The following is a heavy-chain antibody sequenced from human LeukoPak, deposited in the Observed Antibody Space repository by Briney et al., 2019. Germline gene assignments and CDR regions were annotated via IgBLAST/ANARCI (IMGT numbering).Heavy chain of an antibody. CDR2: INAGNGNT. CDR1: GYTFTSYA. D-gene: IGHD1-26*01. V-gene: IGHV1-3*01. J-gene: IGHJ3*02. CDR3: ARKPAGSGSLGAFDI. Sequence: ASVNVSCKASGYTFTSYAMHWVRQAPGQRLEWMGGINAGNGNTKYSQKFQGRVTITRDTSASTAYMELSSLRSEDTAVYYCARKPAGSGSLGAFDIWGQGTMVTVSS.